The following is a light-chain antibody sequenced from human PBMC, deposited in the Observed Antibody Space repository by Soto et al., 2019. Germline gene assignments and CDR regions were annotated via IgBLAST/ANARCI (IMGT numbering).Light chain of an antibody. CDR3: SSSAGSNNFPYV. CDR2: EIN. CDR1: SSDVGAYDY. J-gene: IGLJ1*01. V-gene: IGLV2-8*01. Sequence: QSVLTKPPSASGSPGQSVTISCTWTSSDVGAYDYVSWYQQHPGKAPKLMIYEINKRPSGVPDRFSGSKSGNTASLTVSGLKAEDEADYYCSSSAGSNNFPYVFGTGTKVTVL.